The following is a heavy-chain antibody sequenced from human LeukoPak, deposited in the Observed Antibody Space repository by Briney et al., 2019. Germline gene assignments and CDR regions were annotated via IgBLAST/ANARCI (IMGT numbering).Heavy chain of an antibody. CDR2: ISYDGSNK. J-gene: IGHJ4*02. CDR1: GFTFSSYG. CDR3: AKGVYPLAVDY. V-gene: IGHV3-30*18. Sequence: PGGTLRLSCAASGFTFSSYGMSWVRQAPGKGLEWVAVISYDGSNKYYADSVKGRFTISRDNSKNTLYLQMNSLRAEDTAVYYCAKGVYPLAVDYWGQGTLVTVSS. D-gene: IGHD6-6*01.